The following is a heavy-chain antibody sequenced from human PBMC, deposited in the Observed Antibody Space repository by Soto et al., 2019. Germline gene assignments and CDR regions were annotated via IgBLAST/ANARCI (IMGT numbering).Heavy chain of an antibody. J-gene: IGHJ5*02. V-gene: IGHV4-30-4*01. D-gene: IGHD6-13*01. CDR1: GGSISSGDYY. CDR2: IYYSGST. CDR3: AREVGLQLAPGGWLDP. Sequence: SETLSLTCTVSGGSISSGDYYWSWIRQPPGKGLEWIGYIYYSGSTYYNPSLKSRVTISVDTSKNQFSLKLSSVTAADTAVYYCAREVGLQLAPGGWLDPWGQGTLVTVSS.